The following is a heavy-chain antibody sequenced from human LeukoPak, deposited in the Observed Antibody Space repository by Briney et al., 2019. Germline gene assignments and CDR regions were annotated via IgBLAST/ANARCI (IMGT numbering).Heavy chain of an antibody. CDR1: GFTFSVYG. J-gene: IGHJ6*03. CDR3: VRDFEVPAAAPDYYYFYYMDV. Sequence: GGSLRLSCAVSGFTFSVYGMNWVRQAPGKGLEWRSHISSGGTTIYYADSVKGRFTVSRDNVENSLFLQMNSLRVDDTAVYYCVRDFEVPAAAPDYYYFYYMDVWGTGTTVTVSS. V-gene: IGHV3-48*04. CDR2: ISSGGTTI. D-gene: IGHD2-2*01.